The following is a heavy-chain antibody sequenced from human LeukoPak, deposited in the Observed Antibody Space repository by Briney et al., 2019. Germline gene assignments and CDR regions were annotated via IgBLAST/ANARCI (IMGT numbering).Heavy chain of an antibody. J-gene: IGHJ4*02. CDR3: AKDFTANYDFWSGYPH. CDR1: GFTFSNYA. D-gene: IGHD3-3*01. V-gene: IGHV3-23*01. CDR2: ISGSGGTT. Sequence: GGSLRLSCAASGFTFSNYAMNWVRQAPGKGLEWVSGISGSGGTTYYADSVKGRFTISRDNSKNTLYLQMNSLRAEGTAVYYCAKDFTANYDFWSGYPHWGQGTLVTVSS.